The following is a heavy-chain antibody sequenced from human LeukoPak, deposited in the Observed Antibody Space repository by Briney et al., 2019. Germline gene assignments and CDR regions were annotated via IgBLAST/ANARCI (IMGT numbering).Heavy chain of an antibody. Sequence: GGSLRLSCAASGFTFSSYSMNWVRQAPGKGLEWVSYISSSSSTIYYADSVKGRFTISRDNAKNSLYLQMNSLRAEDTAVYYCARGGARVTMIVVALSDYWGQGTLVTVSS. CDR3: ARGGARVTMIVVALSDY. CDR1: GFTFSSYS. D-gene: IGHD3-22*01. J-gene: IGHJ4*02. CDR2: ISSSSSTI. V-gene: IGHV3-48*01.